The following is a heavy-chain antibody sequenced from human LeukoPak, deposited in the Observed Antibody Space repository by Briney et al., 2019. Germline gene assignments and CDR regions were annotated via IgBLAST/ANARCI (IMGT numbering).Heavy chain of an antibody. CDR2: IYYSGST. CDR3: ASGGYDILTGYPSEVGY. D-gene: IGHD3-9*01. V-gene: IGHV4-59*01. Sequence: PSETLSLTCTVSGGSISSYYWSWIRQPPGKGLEWIGYIYYSGSTNYNPSLKSRVTISVDTSKNQFSLKLSSVTAADTAVYYCASGGYDILTGYPSEVGYWGQGTLVTVSS. J-gene: IGHJ4*02. CDR1: GGSISSYY.